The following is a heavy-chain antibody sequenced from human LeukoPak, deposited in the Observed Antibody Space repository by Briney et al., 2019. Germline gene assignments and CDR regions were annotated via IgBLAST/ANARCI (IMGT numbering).Heavy chain of an antibody. D-gene: IGHD3-22*01. CDR3: ARDPLHYYDSSGPKIY. CDR1: GFTFSSYA. V-gene: IGHV3-64*04. CDR2: ISSNGGST. J-gene: IGHJ4*02. Sequence: PGGSLRLSCSASGFTFSSYAMHWVRQAPGKGLEYVSAISSNGGSTYYADSVKGRSSISRDNSKNTLYLQMNSLRAEDTAVYYCARDPLHYYDSSGPKIYWGQGTLVTVSS.